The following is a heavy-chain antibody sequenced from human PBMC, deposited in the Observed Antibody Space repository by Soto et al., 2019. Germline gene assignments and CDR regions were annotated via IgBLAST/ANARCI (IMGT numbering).Heavy chain of an antibody. CDR1: GFNFRVYW. CDR2: ISNDGKTA. Sequence: LRLSCSASGFNFRVYWMNWVRQAPGQGLVWVSRISNDGKTATYADSVEGRFTVSRDNANNMVYLQMNSLTAEDTAVYFCARGGRWFDLWGQGNVVTV. CDR3: ARGGRWFDL. V-gene: IGHV3-74*03. J-gene: IGHJ5*02.